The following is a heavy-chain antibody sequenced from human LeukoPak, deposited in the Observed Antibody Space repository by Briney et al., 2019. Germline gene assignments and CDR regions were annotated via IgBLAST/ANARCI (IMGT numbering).Heavy chain of an antibody. J-gene: IGHJ4*02. D-gene: IGHD3-22*01. CDR3: ARGVDDSSGYN. V-gene: IGHV3-23*01. CDR2: ISGSGGST. CDR1: GFTFSSYA. Sequence: GGSLRLSCAASGFTFSSYAMSWVRQAPGKGLEWVSAISGSGGSTYYADSVKGRFTISRDNSKNTLYLQMNSLRAEDTAVYYCARGVDDSSGYNWGQGTLVTVSS.